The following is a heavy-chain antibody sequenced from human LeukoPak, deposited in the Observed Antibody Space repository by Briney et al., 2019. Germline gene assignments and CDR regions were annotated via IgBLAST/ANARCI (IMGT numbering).Heavy chain of an antibody. V-gene: IGHV3-48*01. D-gene: IGHD4-17*01. J-gene: IGHJ4*02. Sequence: SGGSLRLSCAASGFTFSSYSMNWVRQAPGKGLEWVSYISSSSSTIYYADSVKGRFTISRDNAKNSLYLQMNSLRAEDTAVYYCAKGAGYYGRLLFDYWGQGTLVTVSS. CDR3: AKGAGYYGRLLFDY. CDR1: GFTFSSYS. CDR2: ISSSSSTI.